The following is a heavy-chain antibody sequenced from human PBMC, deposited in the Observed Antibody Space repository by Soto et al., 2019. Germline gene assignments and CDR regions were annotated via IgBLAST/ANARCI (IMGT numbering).Heavy chain of an antibody. V-gene: IGHV3-9*01. CDR2: IDWNGGTI. CDR3: AKDFYHYGSGNYYKTLDS. CDR1: GFTFDDFA. D-gene: IGHD3-10*01. Sequence: GVSLRLSCAAFGFTFDDFAMHWVRQSPGKGLQWISGIDWNGGTIGYADSVRDRFTISRDNAKSSLYLQLNSLRPEDTALYYCAKDFYHYGSGNYYKTLDSWGPGTLVNVSS. J-gene: IGHJ4*02.